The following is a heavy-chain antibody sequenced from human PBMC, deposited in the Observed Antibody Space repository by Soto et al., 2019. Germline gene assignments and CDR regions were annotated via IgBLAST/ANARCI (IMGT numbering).Heavy chain of an antibody. CDR2: IYYSGST. CDR3: ARDLDGYLD. J-gene: IGHJ4*02. V-gene: IGHV4-61*01. D-gene: IGHD5-12*01. CDR1: DGSFSIGSCY. Sequence: SVTMSLTCPVSDGSFSIGSCYWSWIRQPPGKGLEWIGYIYYSGSTNYNPSLKSRVTISVDTSKNQFSLKLSSVTAADTAVYYCARDLDGYLDWGQGTLVTVS.